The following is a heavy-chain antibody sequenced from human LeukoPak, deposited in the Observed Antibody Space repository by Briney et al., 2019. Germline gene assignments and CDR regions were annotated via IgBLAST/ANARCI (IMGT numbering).Heavy chain of an antibody. CDR1: GGTFSSYT. J-gene: IGHJ4*02. CDR3: ARGRSPYYDFWSGYSY. CDR2: IIPILGIA. V-gene: IGHV1-69*02. Sequence: SVKVSCKASGGTFSSYTISWVRQAPGQGLEWMGKIIPILGIANYAQKFQGRVTITADKSTSTAYMELSSLRSEDTAVYYCARGRSPYYDFWSGYSYWGQGTLVTVSS. D-gene: IGHD3-3*01.